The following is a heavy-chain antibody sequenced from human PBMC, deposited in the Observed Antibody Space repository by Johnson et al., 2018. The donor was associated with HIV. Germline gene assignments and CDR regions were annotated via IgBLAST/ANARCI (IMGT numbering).Heavy chain of an antibody. CDR3: ARDYYDSSGYYPLGAFDI. V-gene: IGHV3-66*01. D-gene: IGHD3-22*01. J-gene: IGHJ3*02. CDR2: IYSGGST. Sequence: QLVESGGGVVQPGRSLRLSCAASGFTFSSFGMHWVRQAPGKGLEWVSVIYSGGSTYYADSVKGRFTISRDNSKNTLYLQMNSLRAEDTAVYYCARDYYDSSGYYPLGAFDIWGQGTMVTVSS. CDR1: GFTFSSFG.